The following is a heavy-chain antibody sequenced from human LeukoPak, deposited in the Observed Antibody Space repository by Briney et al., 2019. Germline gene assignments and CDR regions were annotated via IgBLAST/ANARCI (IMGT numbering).Heavy chain of an antibody. Sequence: GGSLRLSCGASGFTLSNYAMSWVRQAPGKGLEWVSGISGSGGSTFYRESVKGRFTISRDISKNTLYLQMNSLRAEDTAVYYCAKGGIYYYDISGYFFDYWGQGTLVTVSS. CDR2: ISGSGGST. V-gene: IGHV3-23*01. CDR3: AKGGIYYYDISGYFFDY. D-gene: IGHD3-22*01. J-gene: IGHJ4*02. CDR1: GFTLSNYA.